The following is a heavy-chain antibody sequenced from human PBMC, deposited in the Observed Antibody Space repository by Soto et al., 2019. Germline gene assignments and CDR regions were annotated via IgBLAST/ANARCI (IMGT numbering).Heavy chain of an antibody. CDR1: GGSFSDYF. V-gene: IGHV4-34*01. J-gene: IGHJ4*02. CDR2: ITHSGST. Sequence: PSEILSLTCAVYGGSFSDYFWSWIRQPPGKGLEWIGEITHSGSTNHNPSLKSRVTISVDTSKNQFSLILSSVTAADTAVYYCARPKKYSSGWYGGHFFDYWGQGSLVTVSS. D-gene: IGHD6-19*01. CDR3: ARPKKYSSGWYGGHFFDY.